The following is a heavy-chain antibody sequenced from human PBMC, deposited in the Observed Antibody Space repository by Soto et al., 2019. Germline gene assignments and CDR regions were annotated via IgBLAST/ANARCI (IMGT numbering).Heavy chain of an antibody. CDR1: GGSISSYY. V-gene: IGHV4-59*08. J-gene: IGHJ6*03. CDR2: IYYSGST. Sequence: SETLSLTCTVSGGSISSYYWSWIRQPPGKGLEWIGYIYYSGSTNYNPSLKSRVTISVDTSKNQFSLKLSSVTAADTAVYYCARHSGAYSSVGYYYYMDVWGKGTTVTVSS. D-gene: IGHD6-19*01. CDR3: ARHSGAYSSVGYYYYMDV.